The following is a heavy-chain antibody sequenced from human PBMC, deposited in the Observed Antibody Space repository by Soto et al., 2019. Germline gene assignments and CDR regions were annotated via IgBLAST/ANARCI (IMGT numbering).Heavy chain of an antibody. J-gene: IGHJ5*02. CDR2: IIPIFGTA. Sequence: SVKVSCKASGGTYSSYASSWVRQAHGQGLEWMGGIIPIFGTANYAQKFQGRVTITADESTSTAYMELSSLRSEDTAVYYCASSDSFWSSPLWGPWGQGTLVTVSS. CDR3: ASSDSFWSSPLWGP. D-gene: IGHD3-3*01. CDR1: GGTYSSYA. V-gene: IGHV1-69*13.